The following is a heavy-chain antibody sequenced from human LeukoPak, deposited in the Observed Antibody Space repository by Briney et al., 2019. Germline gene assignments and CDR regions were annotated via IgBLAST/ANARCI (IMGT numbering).Heavy chain of an antibody. CDR1: GYTFTKYG. D-gene: IGHD2-15*01. V-gene: IGHV1-18*01. Sequence: ASVKVSCKASGYTFTKYGITWVRQAPEQGLEWMGWISCYNGNTNYAQKLQGRLTMTTDTSTSTAYMELRSLRSDDTALYYCGSGIAATFELYSDYWGQGTLVTVSS. CDR3: GSGIAATFELYSDY. J-gene: IGHJ4*02. CDR2: ISCYNGNT.